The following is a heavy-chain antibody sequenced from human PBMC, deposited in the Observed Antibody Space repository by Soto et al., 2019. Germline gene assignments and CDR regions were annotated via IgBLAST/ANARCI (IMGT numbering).Heavy chain of an antibody. D-gene: IGHD5-12*01. CDR2: IYWDDDK. CDR3: AHVYGGYDNFDY. CDR1: GFSLSTSGVG. J-gene: IGHJ4*02. Sequence: QITLKESGPTLVKPTQTLTLTCTFSGFSLSTSGVGVGWIRQPPGKALEWLALIYWDDDKRYSPSLKSRLAITKDTSKNQVVLTMTNMDPVDTATYYCAHVYGGYDNFDYWGQGTLVTVSS. V-gene: IGHV2-5*02.